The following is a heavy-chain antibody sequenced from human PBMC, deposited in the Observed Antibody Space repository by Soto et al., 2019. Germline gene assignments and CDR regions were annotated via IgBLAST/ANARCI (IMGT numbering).Heavy chain of an antibody. CDR2: IIDSGAST. V-gene: IGHV3-23*01. Sequence: PGGSLRLSCAASGFTFRSCAMGWVRQAPGKGLEWVSDIIDSGASTYYADSVKGRFTISRDNSKSTLCLQMNSLRAEDTALYYCAKGRSYYYYYGVDVWGQGTTVTVSS. CDR3: AKGRSYYYYYGVDV. J-gene: IGHJ6*02. CDR1: GFTFRSCA.